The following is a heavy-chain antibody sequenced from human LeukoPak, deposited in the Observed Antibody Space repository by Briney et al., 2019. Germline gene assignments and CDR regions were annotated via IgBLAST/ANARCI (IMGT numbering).Heavy chain of an antibody. V-gene: IGHV3-23*01. D-gene: IGHD6-13*01. Sequence: PGGSLRLSCAASGFTFSSYAMSWVRQAPGKGLEWVSAISGSGGSTYYADSVKGRFTISRDNAKNSLYLQMNSLRAEDTAVYYCARSRSSWYFDYWGQGTLVTVSS. J-gene: IGHJ4*02. CDR2: ISGSGGST. CDR1: GFTFSSYA. CDR3: ARSRSSWYFDY.